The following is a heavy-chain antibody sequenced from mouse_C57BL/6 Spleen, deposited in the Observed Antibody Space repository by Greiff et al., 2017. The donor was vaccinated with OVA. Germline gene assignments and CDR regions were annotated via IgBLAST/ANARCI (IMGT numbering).Heavy chain of an antibody. V-gene: IGHV1-26*01. CDR2: INPNNGGT. Sequence: VQLQQSGPELVKPGASVKISCKASGYTFTDYYMNWVKQSHGKSLEWIGDINPNNGGTSYNQKFKGKATLTVDKSSSTAYMELRSLTSEDSAVYYCARHDYYGSGYGGFYAMDYWGQGTSVTVSS. CDR3: ARHDYYGSGYGGFYAMDY. D-gene: IGHD1-1*01. J-gene: IGHJ4*01. CDR1: GYTFTDYY.